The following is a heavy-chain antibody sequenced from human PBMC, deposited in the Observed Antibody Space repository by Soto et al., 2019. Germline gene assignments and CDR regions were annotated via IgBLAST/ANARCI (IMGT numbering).Heavy chain of an antibody. Sequence: QVQLQQWGAGLLKPSETLSLTCAVYGGSFSGYYWSWIRQPPGKGLEWIGEINHSGSTNYNPSLKSRVTISVDTSKNQFSLKLSSVTAADTAVYYCARVVVVVAATSYYGMDVWGQGTTVTVSS. CDR1: GGSFSGYY. CDR2: INHSGST. V-gene: IGHV4-34*01. J-gene: IGHJ6*02. D-gene: IGHD2-15*01. CDR3: ARVVVVVAATSYYGMDV.